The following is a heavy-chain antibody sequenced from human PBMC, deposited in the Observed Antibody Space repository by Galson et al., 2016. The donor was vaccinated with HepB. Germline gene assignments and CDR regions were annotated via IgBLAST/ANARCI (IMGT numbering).Heavy chain of an antibody. CDR3: AKDYVWGSYLLTQFDY. CDR2: ISGSGGST. D-gene: IGHD3-16*02. J-gene: IGHJ4*02. Sequence: SLRLSCAASGFTFSSYAMSWVRQAPGKGLEWVSGISGSGGSTYYADSVKGRFTISRDNSKNTQYLQMNSLRAEDTAVYYCAKDYVWGSYLLTQFDYWGQGTLRTVSS. CDR1: GFTFSSYA. V-gene: IGHV3-23*01.